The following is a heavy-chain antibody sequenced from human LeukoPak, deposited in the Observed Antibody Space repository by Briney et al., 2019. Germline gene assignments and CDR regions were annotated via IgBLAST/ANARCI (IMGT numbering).Heavy chain of an antibody. CDR2: IYYSGST. CDR1: GGSISSSTYY. Sequence: SETLSLTCTVSGGSISSSTYYRGWIRQPPGKGLEWIGSIYYSGSTYYNPSLKSRVTMSVDTSKNQFSLKLSSVTAADTAVYYCARGPDDAFDIWGQGTMVTVS. V-gene: IGHV4-39*07. J-gene: IGHJ3*02. CDR3: ARGPDDAFDI.